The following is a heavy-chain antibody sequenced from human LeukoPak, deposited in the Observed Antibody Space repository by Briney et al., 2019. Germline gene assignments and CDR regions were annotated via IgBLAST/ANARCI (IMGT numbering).Heavy chain of an antibody. D-gene: IGHD2-8*01. V-gene: IGHV1-18*01. Sequence: GASVQVSCKASGYTFTSYGISWVRQAPGQGLEWMGWISAYNGNTNYAQKLQGRVTMTTDTSTSTAYMELRSLRSDDTAVYYCARDCVTGSCLMVYASVHLRLDYGMDVWGQGTTVTVSS. J-gene: IGHJ6*02. CDR3: ARDCVTGSCLMVYASVHLRLDYGMDV. CDR2: ISAYNGNT. CDR1: GYTFTSYG.